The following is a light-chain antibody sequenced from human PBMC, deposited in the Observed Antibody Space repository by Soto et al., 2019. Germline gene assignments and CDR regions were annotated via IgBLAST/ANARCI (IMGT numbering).Light chain of an antibody. Sequence: EVVLTQSPGTLSLSPGERAALSCRASQSVRSTYLAWYQQKPGQAPRLLIYGASSRATGIPDRFSGSGSGIGFTLTISRLEAEDFAVYFCQLYGSPPLYTFGQGTKLEI. CDR2: GAS. CDR1: QSVRSTY. J-gene: IGKJ2*01. CDR3: QLYGSPPLYT. V-gene: IGKV3-20*01.